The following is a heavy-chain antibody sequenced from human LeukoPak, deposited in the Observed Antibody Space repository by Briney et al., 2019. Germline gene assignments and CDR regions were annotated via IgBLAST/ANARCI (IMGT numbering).Heavy chain of an antibody. CDR2: INSDGSST. CDR3: ARDRSIASDY. CDR1: GFTVSSNY. J-gene: IGHJ4*02. D-gene: IGHD6-6*01. V-gene: IGHV3-74*01. Sequence: SGGSLRLSCAASGFTVSSNYMSWVRQAPGKGLEWVSRINSDGSSTSYADSVKGRFTISRDNAKNTLYLQMNSLRAEDTAVYYCARDRSIASDYWGQGTLVTVSS.